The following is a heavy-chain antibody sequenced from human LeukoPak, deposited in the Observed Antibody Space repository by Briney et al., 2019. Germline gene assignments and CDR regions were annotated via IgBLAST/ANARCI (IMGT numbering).Heavy chain of an antibody. CDR2: IYYSGST. V-gene: IGHV4-31*03. D-gene: IGHD5-12*01. Sequence: SQTLSLTCTVSGGSISSGGYYWSWIRQHPGKGLEWSGYIYYSGSTYYNPSLKSRVTISVDTSKNQFSLKLSSVTAADTAVYYCARDPGGYDYYYYGMDVWGQGTTVTVSS. CDR3: ARDPGGYDYYYYGMDV. CDR1: GGSISSGGYY. J-gene: IGHJ6*02.